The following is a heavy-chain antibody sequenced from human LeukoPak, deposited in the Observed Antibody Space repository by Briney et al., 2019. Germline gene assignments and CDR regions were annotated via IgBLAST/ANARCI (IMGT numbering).Heavy chain of an antibody. CDR1: GHTFTGYY. Sequence: ASVKVSCKASGHTFTGYYMHWVRQAPGQGLEWMGWINPNSGGTNYAQKFQGRVTMTRDTSISTAYMELSRLRSDDTAVYYCARGLYSGRPAVVDYWGQGTLVTVSS. D-gene: IGHD1-26*01. CDR2: INPNSGGT. V-gene: IGHV1-2*02. CDR3: ARGLYSGRPAVVDY. J-gene: IGHJ4*02.